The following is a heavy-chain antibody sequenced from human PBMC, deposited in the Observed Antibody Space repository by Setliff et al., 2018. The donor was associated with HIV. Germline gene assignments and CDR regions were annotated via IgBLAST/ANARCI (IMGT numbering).Heavy chain of an antibody. CDR2: IYPTGKT. J-gene: IGHJ6*01. V-gene: IGHV4-30-2*01. CDR3: AWGLSVYSFANVYYY. D-gene: IGHD5-18*01. Sequence: SSETLSLTCAVSGASISSDGYSWSWIRQPPGKGLEWIGYIYPTGKTYYNASLKSRVTISVYRSKNQFSLKLTSMTAAATAVYYCAWGLSVYSFANVYYY. CDR1: GASISSDGYS.